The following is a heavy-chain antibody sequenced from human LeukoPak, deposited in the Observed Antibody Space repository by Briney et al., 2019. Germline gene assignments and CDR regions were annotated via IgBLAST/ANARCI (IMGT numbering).Heavy chain of an antibody. V-gene: IGHV3-15*01. CDR3: ARGLSSDYLWYFDL. Sequence: PGGSLRLSCAASGFTFSSYSMNWVRQAPGKGLEWVGRIKSKTDGGTTDYAAPVKGRSTISRDDSKNTLYLQMNSLRAEDTAVYYSARGLSSDYLWYFDLWGRGTLVTVPS. D-gene: IGHD3-22*01. CDR2: IKSKTDGGTT. J-gene: IGHJ2*01. CDR1: GFTFSSYS.